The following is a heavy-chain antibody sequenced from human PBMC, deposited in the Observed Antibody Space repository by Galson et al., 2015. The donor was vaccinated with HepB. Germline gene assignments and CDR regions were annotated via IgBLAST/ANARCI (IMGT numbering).Heavy chain of an antibody. CDR1: GFTFSSYA. V-gene: IGHV3-30-3*01. CDR3: ARAGGYCSGGSCYYPLDY. Sequence: SLRLSCAASGFTFSSYAMHWVRQAPGKGLEWVTVISYDGSNKYYADSVKGRFTISRDNSKNTLYLQMNSLRAEDTAVYYCARAGGYCSGGSCYYPLDYWGQGTLVTVSS. J-gene: IGHJ4*02. D-gene: IGHD2-15*01. CDR2: ISYDGSNK.